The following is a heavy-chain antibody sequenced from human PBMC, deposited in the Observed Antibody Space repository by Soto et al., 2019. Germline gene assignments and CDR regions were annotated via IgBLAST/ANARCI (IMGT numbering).Heavy chain of an antibody. Sequence: GGSLRLSCAASGFTFSSYGMHWGRQAPGKGLEWVAVIWYDGSNKYYADSVKGRFTISRDNSKNTLYLQMNSLRAEDTAVYYCARDYTGTPLYYFDYWGQGTLVTVSS. CDR3: ARDYTGTPLYYFDY. CDR2: IWYDGSNK. J-gene: IGHJ4*02. V-gene: IGHV3-33*01. CDR1: GFTFSSYG. D-gene: IGHD1-1*01.